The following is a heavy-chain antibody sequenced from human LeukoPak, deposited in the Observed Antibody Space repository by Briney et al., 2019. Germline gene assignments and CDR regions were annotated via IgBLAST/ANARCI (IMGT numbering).Heavy chain of an antibody. CDR2: IYHSGST. CDR3: ARELDYGDGGPWFDP. Sequence: KPSETLSLTCTVSGYSISSGYYWGWIRQPPGKGLGWIGSIYHSGSTYYNPSLKSRVTISVDTSKNQFSLKLSSVTAADTAVYYCARELDYGDGGPWFDPWGQGTLVTVSS. V-gene: IGHV4-38-2*02. J-gene: IGHJ5*02. D-gene: IGHD4-17*01. CDR1: GYSISSGYY.